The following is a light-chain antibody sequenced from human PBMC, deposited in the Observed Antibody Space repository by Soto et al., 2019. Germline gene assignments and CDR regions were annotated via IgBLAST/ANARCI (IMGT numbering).Light chain of an antibody. CDR2: EVS. CDR1: QSVLYSSNNKNY. V-gene: IGKV4-1*01. Sequence: DIVMTQSPDSLGVSLGERATINCKSNQSVLYSSNNKNYLAWYQQKPGKAPKLLISEVSTLQSGAPSRFSGSGSGTDFTLTISSLQPEDFATYYCQHLNAYPITLGQGTRLEIK. J-gene: IGKJ5*01. CDR3: QHLNAYPIT.